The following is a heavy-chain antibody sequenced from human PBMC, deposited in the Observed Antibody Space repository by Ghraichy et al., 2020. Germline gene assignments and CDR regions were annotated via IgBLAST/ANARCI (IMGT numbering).Heavy chain of an antibody. CDR2: IKPDGSEK. CDR3: ASGSGYQGFGYY. Sequence: GESLNISCAASGFTFSAYWMTWVRQPPGKGLEWVAHIKPDGSEKYYVDSVSGRFTVSRDNAKNSLFLQMNSLTVEDTAVYYCASGSGYQGFGYYWGQGTLVTVSS. CDR1: GFTFSAYW. D-gene: IGHD5-12*01. J-gene: IGHJ4*02. V-gene: IGHV3-7*03.